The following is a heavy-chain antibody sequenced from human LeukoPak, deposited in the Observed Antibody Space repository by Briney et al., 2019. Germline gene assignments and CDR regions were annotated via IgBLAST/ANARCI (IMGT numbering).Heavy chain of an antibody. V-gene: IGHV3-7*01. CDR2: INQGGSVK. D-gene: IGHD5-12*01. CDR3: ARFGYSGWNLEY. CDR1: GFSFRDFW. Sequence: PGGSLRLSCAASGFSFRDFWMTWVRQAPEKGLEWVANINQGGSVKYYVDSVKGRFTISRDDAKSSLYVQMNRLRDEDTAVYYCARFGYSGWNLEYWGQGTLVTVSS. J-gene: IGHJ4*02.